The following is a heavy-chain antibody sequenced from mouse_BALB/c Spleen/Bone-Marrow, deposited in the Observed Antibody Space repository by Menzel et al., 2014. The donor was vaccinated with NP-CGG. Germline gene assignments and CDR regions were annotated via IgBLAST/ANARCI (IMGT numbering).Heavy chain of an antibody. CDR3: ARILEVRRGLYFDV. V-gene: IGHV5-9-1*01. CDR1: GFTFSSCA. CDR2: ITIGGSYT. J-gene: IGHJ1*01. D-gene: IGHD2-14*01. Sequence: EVKLMESGGGLVKPGGSLKLSCAASGFTFSSCAMSWVRQTPEKRLEWVLTITIGGSYTYYPDSVKGRFPISRDNAKNTLYLQMSSLRSEDTAMYYCARILEVRRGLYFDVWGAGTTVTVSS.